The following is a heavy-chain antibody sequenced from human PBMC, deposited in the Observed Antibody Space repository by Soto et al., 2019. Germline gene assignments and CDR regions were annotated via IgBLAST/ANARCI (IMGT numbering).Heavy chain of an antibody. CDR2: IWYDGSNK. Sequence: QVQLVESGGGVVQPGRSLRLSCAASGFTFSSYGMHWVRQAPGKGLEWVAVIWYDGSNKYYADSVKGRFTISRDNSKNTLYLQMNSLRAEDTAVYYCARGDYGSGSYPFDIWGQGTMVTVSS. V-gene: IGHV3-33*01. D-gene: IGHD3-10*01. CDR3: ARGDYGSGSYPFDI. J-gene: IGHJ3*02. CDR1: GFTFSSYG.